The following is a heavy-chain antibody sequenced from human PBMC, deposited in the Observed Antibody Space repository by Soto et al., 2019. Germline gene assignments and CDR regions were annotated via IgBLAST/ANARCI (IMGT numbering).Heavy chain of an antibody. CDR1: EYSFTSYW. CDR3: ARTFTIMGSNFDY. V-gene: IGHV5-51*01. Sequence: PGESLKISCKGSEYSFTSYWIAWMSQMPGKGLEWMGSIYPGDSDTRYSPSFQGQVTISVDKSISTAFLQWGSLKASDTAMYYCARTFTIMGSNFDYWGQGTLVTVSS. CDR2: IYPGDSDT. J-gene: IGHJ4*02. D-gene: IGHD1-26*01.